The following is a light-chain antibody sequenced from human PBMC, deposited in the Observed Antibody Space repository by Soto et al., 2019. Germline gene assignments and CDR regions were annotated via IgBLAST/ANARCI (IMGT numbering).Light chain of an antibody. V-gene: IGKV3-11*01. Sequence: EIVMTQSPASLSVSPGERATLSCRASQSVSSNLAWYQQKPGQAPRLLMYGASSRATGIPDRLSGSGSGTDFTLTISSLEPEDFAVYYCQQRSNWFITFGQGTRLEIK. CDR2: GAS. CDR3: QQRSNWFIT. J-gene: IGKJ5*01. CDR1: QSVSSN.